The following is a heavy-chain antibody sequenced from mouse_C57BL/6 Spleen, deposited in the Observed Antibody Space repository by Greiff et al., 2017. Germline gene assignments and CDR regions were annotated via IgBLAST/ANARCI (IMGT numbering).Heavy chain of an antibody. V-gene: IGHV1-52*01. J-gene: IGHJ1*03. CDR2: IDPSDSET. CDR1: GYTFTSYW. Sequence: QVQLQQPGAELVRPGSSVKLSCKASGYTFTSYWMHWVKQRPIQGLEWIGNIDPSDSETHYNQKFKDKATLTVDKSSSTAYMQLSSLTSEDSAVYYCARGVSTVGYFEVWGKRDHGHRLL. D-gene: IGHD1-1*01. CDR3: ARGVSTVGYFEV.